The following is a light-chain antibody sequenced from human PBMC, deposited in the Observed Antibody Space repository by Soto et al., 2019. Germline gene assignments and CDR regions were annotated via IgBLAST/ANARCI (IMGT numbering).Light chain of an antibody. V-gene: IGLV2-11*01. CDR3: CSYVGGSSDV. J-gene: IGLJ1*01. CDR1: SSEVGDYNS. CDR2: DVS. Sequence: QSGLTQPRSVSGSPGQSVTVSCIGTSSEVGDYNSVSWYQQHPGKAPKLMIYDVSKRPSGVPDRFSGSKSGNTASLTISGLQAEDEADYYRCSYVGGSSDVFAIAPKVTVL.